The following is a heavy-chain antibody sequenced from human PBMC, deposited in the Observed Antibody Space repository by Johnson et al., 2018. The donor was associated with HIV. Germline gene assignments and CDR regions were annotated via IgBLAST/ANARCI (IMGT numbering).Heavy chain of an antibody. CDR3: VRGRISTVVVDLSGGGFDI. V-gene: IGHV3-30*01. J-gene: IGHJ3*02. D-gene: IGHD2-2*01. CDR2: IWYDGSNE. Sequence: QVQLVESGGGLVQPGGSLRLSCSASGFTFSSYAMHWVRQAPGKGLEWVAVIWYDGSNEHYADSVKGRFTISRDNSKNTLHLKMNSLRTEDTAVYYCVRGRISTVVVDLSGGGFDIWGQGTLVTVSS. CDR1: GFTFSSYA.